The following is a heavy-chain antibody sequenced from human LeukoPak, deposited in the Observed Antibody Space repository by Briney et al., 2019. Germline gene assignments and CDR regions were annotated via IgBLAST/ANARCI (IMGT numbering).Heavy chain of an antibody. CDR1: GFTFSSYD. Sequence: GGSLRLSCAASGFTFSSYDMHWVRQATGKGLEWVSAIGTAGDTYYPGSVKGRFTISRENAKNSLYLQMNSLRAGDTAVYYCARSESYGSGRNPFDYWGQGTLVTVSS. CDR2: IGTAGDT. D-gene: IGHD3-10*01. V-gene: IGHV3-13*01. CDR3: ARSESYGSGRNPFDY. J-gene: IGHJ4*02.